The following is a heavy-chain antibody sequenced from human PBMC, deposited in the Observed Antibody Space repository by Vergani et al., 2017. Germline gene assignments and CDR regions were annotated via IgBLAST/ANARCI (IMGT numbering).Heavy chain of an antibody. CDR3: ARGYYDSSGYSSGCAFDI. V-gene: IGHV4-59*08. D-gene: IGHD3-22*01. J-gene: IGHJ3*02. CDR2: IYYSGST. CDR1: GGSISSYY. Sequence: QVQLQESGPGLVKPSETLSLTCTVSGGSISSYYWSWIRQPPGKGLEWIGYIYYSGSTNYNPSLKSRVTISVDTSKNQFSLKLSSVTAADTAVYYCARGYYDSSGYSSGCAFDIWGQGTMVTVSS.